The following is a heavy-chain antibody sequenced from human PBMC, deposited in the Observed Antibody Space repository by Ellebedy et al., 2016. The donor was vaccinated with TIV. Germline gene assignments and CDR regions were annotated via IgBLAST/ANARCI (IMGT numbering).Heavy chain of an antibody. Sequence: HTGGSLRLSCATSGFTFTSHYMHWVRQGPGKGLVWVSRFKIDASSASYTDSVKGRFTISADNAKSILYLQMNGLRAEDTAVYYCARGYNSGLDFWGQGTLVTVSS. D-gene: IGHD5-18*01. CDR2: FKIDASSA. CDR1: GFTFTSHY. CDR3: ARGYNSGLDF. V-gene: IGHV3-74*01. J-gene: IGHJ4*02.